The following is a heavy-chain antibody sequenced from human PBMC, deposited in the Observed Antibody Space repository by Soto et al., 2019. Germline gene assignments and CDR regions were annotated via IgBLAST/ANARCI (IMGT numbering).Heavy chain of an antibody. CDR1: GFTFSTYW. D-gene: IGHD2-2*01. CDR3: ARARGWNIVIIPAASDH. Sequence: EVQLVESGGGLVQPGGSLRLSCAASGFTFSTYWMSWVRQAPGKGLEWVANINQDGSEKYYVDSVKGRFTISRDNAKNSLYLQMTGLRADDTAVYYCARARGWNIVIIPAASDHWGQGTLVTVSS. CDR2: INQDGSEK. J-gene: IGHJ4*02. V-gene: IGHV3-7*01.